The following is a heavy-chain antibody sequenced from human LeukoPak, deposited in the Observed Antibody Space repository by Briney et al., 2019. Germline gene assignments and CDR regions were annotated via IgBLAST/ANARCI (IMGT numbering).Heavy chain of an antibody. D-gene: IGHD3-22*01. CDR3: AKRASYDSSGYYYGY. Sequence: GGSLRLSCAASGFTFSSYAMSWVRQAPGKGLEWVSAISGSGGSTYYADSVKGRFTISRDNSKNTLYLQMNILRAEDTAVYYCAKRASYDSSGYYYGYWGQGTLVTVSS. CDR2: ISGSGGST. J-gene: IGHJ4*02. V-gene: IGHV3-23*01. CDR1: GFTFSSYA.